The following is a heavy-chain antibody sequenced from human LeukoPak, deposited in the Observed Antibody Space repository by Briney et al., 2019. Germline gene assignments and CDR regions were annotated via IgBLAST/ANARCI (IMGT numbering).Heavy chain of an antibody. CDR2: MNPNSGNT. Sequence: ASVKVSCKASGYTFTGYYMHWVRQATGQGLEWMGWMNPNSGNTGYAQKFQGRVTITRNTSISTAYMELSSLRSEDTAVYYCARGAPRILYSSSPNDYWGQGTLVTVSS. D-gene: IGHD6-6*01. CDR1: GYTFTGYY. CDR3: ARGAPRILYSSSPNDY. J-gene: IGHJ4*02. V-gene: IGHV1-8*03.